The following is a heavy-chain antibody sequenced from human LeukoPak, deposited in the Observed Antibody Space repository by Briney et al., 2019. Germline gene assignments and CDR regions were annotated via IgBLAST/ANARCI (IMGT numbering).Heavy chain of an antibody. CDR2: INQDGSEN. J-gene: IGHJ4*02. CDR1: GFTFTAYW. Sequence: GGSLRLPCAVSGFTFTAYWMTWVRPAPGKGLVWVASINQDGSENYYADSLKGRFTISRDNAKNSLYLQVSSLRAEDTAVYYCARGVFTFDYWGQETLVTVSS. CDR3: ARGVFTFDY. V-gene: IGHV3-7*01.